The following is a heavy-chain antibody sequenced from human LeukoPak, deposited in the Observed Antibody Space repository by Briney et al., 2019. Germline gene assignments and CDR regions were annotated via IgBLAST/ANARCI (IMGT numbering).Heavy chain of an antibody. V-gene: IGHV4-34*01. CDR2: INHSGST. CDR1: GGSFSGYY. J-gene: IGHJ6*03. CDR3: ARGYCSGGSCYPLKSVYYYYMDV. D-gene: IGHD2-15*01. Sequence: SETLSLTCAVYGGSFSGYYWNWIRQPPGKGLEWIGAINHSGSTNYNLSLKNRVTISVDTSKIQCSQKLTSVTAADTAVYYCARGYCSGGSCYPLKSVYYYYMDVWGKGTTVTFSS.